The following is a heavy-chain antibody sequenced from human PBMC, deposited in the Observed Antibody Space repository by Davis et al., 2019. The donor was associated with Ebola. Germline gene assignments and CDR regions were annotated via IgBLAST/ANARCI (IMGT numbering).Heavy chain of an antibody. CDR1: GGSISSYY. J-gene: IGHJ2*01. V-gene: IGHV4-59*01. CDR2: IYYSGST. Sequence: PGGSLRLSCTVSGGSISSYYWSWIRQPPGKGLEWIGYIYYSGSTNYNPSLKSRVTISVDTSKNQFSLKLSSVTAADTAVYYCARQRGYFDLWGRGTLVTVSS. CDR3: ARQRGYFDL.